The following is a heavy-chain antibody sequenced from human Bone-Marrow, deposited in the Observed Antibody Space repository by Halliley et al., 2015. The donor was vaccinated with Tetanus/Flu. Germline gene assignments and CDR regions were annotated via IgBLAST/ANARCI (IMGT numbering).Heavy chain of an antibody. CDR2: ISGGGGRT. CDR3: ATGPGSNSWYGALDY. V-gene: IGHV3-23*01. D-gene: IGHD6-13*01. J-gene: IGHJ4*02. Sequence: SGISGGGGRTHYADSAGGRFTISRDNSKNTVYLQMNSLRAEDTAVYYCATGPGSNSWYGALDYWGQGTLATVSS.